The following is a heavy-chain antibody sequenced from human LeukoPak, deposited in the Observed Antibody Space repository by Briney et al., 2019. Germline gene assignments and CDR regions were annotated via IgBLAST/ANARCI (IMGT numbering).Heavy chain of an antibody. D-gene: IGHD4-23*01. CDR3: GRYRGNSDAFDI. CDR1: GGSISSYY. CDR2: IYYSGST. Sequence: SETLSLTCTVSGGSISSYYWSWIRQPPGKGLEWIGYIYYSGSTDYNPSLKSRVTISVDTSKNQFSLKLSPVTAADTAVYYCGRYRGNSDAFDIWGQGTMVTVSS. J-gene: IGHJ3*02. V-gene: IGHV4-59*08.